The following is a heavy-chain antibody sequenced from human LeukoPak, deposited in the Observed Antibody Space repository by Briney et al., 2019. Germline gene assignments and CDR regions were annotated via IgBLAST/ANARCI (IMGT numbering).Heavy chain of an antibody. V-gene: IGHV3-48*03. CDR1: GFTFSSYE. J-gene: IGHJ4*02. CDR2: ISSSGSTI. D-gene: IGHD3-16*01. Sequence: SGGSLRLSCAASGFTFSSYEMNWVRQAPGKGLEWVSYISSSGSTIYYADSVKGRFTISRDNAKNSLYLQMNSLRAEDTAVYYCARDWGSGLGIDYWGQGTLVTVSS. CDR3: ARDWGSGLGIDY.